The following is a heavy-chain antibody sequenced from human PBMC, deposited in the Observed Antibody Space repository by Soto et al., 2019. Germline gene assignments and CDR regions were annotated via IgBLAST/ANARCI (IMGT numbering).Heavy chain of an antibody. V-gene: IGHV3-23*01. CDR2: ISGSGGST. J-gene: IGHJ6*02. CDR1: GFTFSSYA. D-gene: IGHD3-3*01. Sequence: PGGSLRLSCAASGFTFSSYAMSWVRQAPGKGLEWVSAISGSGGSTYYADSVKGRFTISRDNSKNTLYLQMNSLRAEDTAVYYCARERSSTIFVSGVDVWGQGTTVTVSS. CDR3: ARERSSTIFVSGVDV.